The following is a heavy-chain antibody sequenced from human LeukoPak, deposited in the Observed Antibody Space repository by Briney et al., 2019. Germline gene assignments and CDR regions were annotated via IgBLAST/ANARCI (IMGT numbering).Heavy chain of an antibody. V-gene: IGHV4-59*01. CDR1: GGSISSYY. J-gene: IGHJ5*02. CDR3: ARVLGCSSTSCYSVWFDP. CDR2: IYYSGST. D-gene: IGHD2-2*01. Sequence: SETLSLTCTVSGGSISSYYWSWIRQPPGKGLEWIGYIYYSGSTNYNPSLKSRVTISVDTSKNQFSLKLSSVTAADTAVYYCARVLGCSSTSCYSVWFDPWGQGTLVTVSS.